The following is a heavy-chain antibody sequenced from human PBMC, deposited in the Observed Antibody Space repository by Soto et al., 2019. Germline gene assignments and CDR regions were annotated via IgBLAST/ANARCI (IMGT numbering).Heavy chain of an antibody. J-gene: IGHJ4*02. CDR1: GFTFSSYG. V-gene: IGHV3-33*01. CDR3: ASCIAAAGTFPDY. D-gene: IGHD6-13*01. CDR2: IWYDGSNK. Sequence: GGSVRLSCAASGFTFSSYGMHWVRQAPGKGLEWVAVIWYDGSNKYYADSVKGRFTISRDNSKNTLYLQMNSLRAEDTAVYYCASCIAAAGTFPDYWGQGTLVTVSS.